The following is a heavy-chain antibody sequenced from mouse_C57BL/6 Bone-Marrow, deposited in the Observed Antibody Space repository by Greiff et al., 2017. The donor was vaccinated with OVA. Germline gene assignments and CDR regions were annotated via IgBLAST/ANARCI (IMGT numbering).Heavy chain of an antibody. V-gene: IGHV14-4*01. D-gene: IGHD2-1*01. J-gene: IGHJ2*01. CDR2: IDPENGDT. CDR3: TTPLYGIFDY. CDR1: GFNIKDDY. Sequence: VQLQQSGAELVRPGASVKLSCTASGFNIKDDYMHWVKQRPEQGLEWIGWIDPENGDTEYASKFQGKATITADTSSNTAYLQLSSLTSEDTAVYYCTTPLYGIFDYWGQGTTLTVSA.